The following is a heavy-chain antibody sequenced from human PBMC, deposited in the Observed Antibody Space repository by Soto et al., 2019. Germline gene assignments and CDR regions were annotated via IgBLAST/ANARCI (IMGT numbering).Heavy chain of an antibody. Sequence: EVQLVESGGGLVQPGGSLRLSCAASGFTFSDYDMHWVRQPTGKGLEWVSTIGSTDDTYYSGSVKGRFTISRENAKNSSYLQMNSLRAGDTAVYYCARGTWTADRFDYWGQGTLVTVSS. CDR3: ARGTWTADRFDY. V-gene: IGHV3-13*01. CDR2: IGSTDDT. D-gene: IGHD2-21*02. J-gene: IGHJ4*02. CDR1: GFTFSDYD.